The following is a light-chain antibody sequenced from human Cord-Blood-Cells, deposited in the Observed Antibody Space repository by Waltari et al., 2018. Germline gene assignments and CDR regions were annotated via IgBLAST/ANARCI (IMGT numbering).Light chain of an antibody. J-gene: IGLJ1*01. CDR1: GSDVGHYNL. Sequence: QSALTQPASVSGSPGQSITISCTGTGSDVGHYNLVSWYQQHPGKPPKLMIYEGSKRPSRVSNRFSGSKSGNTASLTISGLQAEDEADYYCCSYAGSGTYVYGTGTKVTVL. CDR2: EGS. V-gene: IGLV2-23*01. CDR3: CSYAGSGTYV.